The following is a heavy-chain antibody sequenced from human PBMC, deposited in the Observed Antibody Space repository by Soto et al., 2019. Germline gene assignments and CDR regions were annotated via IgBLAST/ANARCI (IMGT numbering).Heavy chain of an antibody. J-gene: IGHJ6*02. CDR3: ASTMVRGVTLPYYYYGMDV. D-gene: IGHD3-10*01. CDR1: GYTFTSYG. CDR2: ISAYNGNT. Sequence: ASVKVSCKASGYTFTSYGISWVRQAPGQGLEWMGWISAYNGNTNYVQKLQGRVTMTTDTSTSTAYMELRSLRSDDTAVYYCASTMVRGVTLPYYYYGMDVWGQGTTVTVSS. V-gene: IGHV1-18*01.